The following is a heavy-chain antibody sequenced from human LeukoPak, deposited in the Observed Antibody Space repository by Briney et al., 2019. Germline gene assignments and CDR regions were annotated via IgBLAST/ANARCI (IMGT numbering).Heavy chain of an antibody. V-gene: IGHV4-34*01. CDR1: GGSFSGYY. Sequence: SETLSLTCAVYGGSFSGYYWSWIRQPPGKGLEWIGEINHSGSTNYNPSLKSRVTISVDKSKNQLFLKLSSVTAADTAVYYCAVLIAGGASPDYWGQGTLVTVSS. J-gene: IGHJ4*02. CDR2: INHSGST. CDR3: AVLIAGGASPDY. D-gene: IGHD1-14*01.